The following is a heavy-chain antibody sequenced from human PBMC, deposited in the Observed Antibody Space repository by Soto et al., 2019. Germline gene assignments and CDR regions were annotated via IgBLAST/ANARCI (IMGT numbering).Heavy chain of an antibody. Sequence: GGSLRLSCAASGFTFSSYSMNWVRQAPGKGLEWVSSISSSSSYIYYADSVKVRFTISRDNAKNSLYLQMNSLRAEDTAVYYCARDQEPGDYYYYYYMDVWGKGTTVTVSS. V-gene: IGHV3-21*01. J-gene: IGHJ6*03. CDR2: ISSSSSYI. CDR1: GFTFSSYS. D-gene: IGHD1-1*01. CDR3: ARDQEPGDYYYYYYMDV.